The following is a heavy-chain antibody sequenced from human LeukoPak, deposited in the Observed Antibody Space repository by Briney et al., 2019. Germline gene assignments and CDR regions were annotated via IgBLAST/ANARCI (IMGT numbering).Heavy chain of an antibody. CDR3: AKEIRKNYFDY. CDR1: GFTFSDYN. J-gene: IGHJ4*02. CDR2: ISSGSVTI. Sequence: PGGSLRLSCAASGFTFSDYNMNWVRQAPGKGLKWISYISSGSVTIAYADSVKGRFTISRDNAKNSLYLQMNSLRAEDTAVYYCAKEIRKNYFDYWGQGTLVTVSS. V-gene: IGHV3-48*01.